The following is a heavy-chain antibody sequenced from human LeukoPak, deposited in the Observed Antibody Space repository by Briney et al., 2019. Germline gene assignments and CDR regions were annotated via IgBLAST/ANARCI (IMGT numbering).Heavy chain of an antibody. Sequence: GGSLRLSCVASGFTFSSYGMHWVRQAPGKGLEWVAFIRYDGSNKYYADSVKGRFTISRDNAKNSLYLQMNSLRAEDTAVYYCARDYYMDVWGKGTTVTVS. CDR1: GFTFSSYG. CDR2: IRYDGSNK. CDR3: ARDYYMDV. V-gene: IGHV3-30*02. J-gene: IGHJ6*03.